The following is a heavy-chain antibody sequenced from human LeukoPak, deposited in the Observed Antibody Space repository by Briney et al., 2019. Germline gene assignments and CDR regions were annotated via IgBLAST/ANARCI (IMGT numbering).Heavy chain of an antibody. V-gene: IGHV3-21*01. CDR1: GFTFDDYG. D-gene: IGHD3-10*01. CDR3: ARSLVHLMQSTDAFDI. Sequence: GGSLRLSCAASGFTFDDYGMSWVRQAPGKGLEWVSSITVRSGYLHYADSVRGRFTISRDDAKNSVYLQMNSLRAEDTAMYFCARSLVHLMQSTDAFDIWGQGTMVTVSS. CDR2: ITVRSGYL. J-gene: IGHJ3*02.